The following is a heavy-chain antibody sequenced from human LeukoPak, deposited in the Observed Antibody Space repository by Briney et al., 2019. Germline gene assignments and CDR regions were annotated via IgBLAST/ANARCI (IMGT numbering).Heavy chain of an antibody. CDR3: AREGVDWNHSVYYVDY. J-gene: IGHJ4*02. CDR1: GYTFTGYY. CDR2: INPNSGGT. V-gene: IGHV1-2*02. D-gene: IGHD1-1*01. Sequence: ASVKVSCKASGYTFTGYYMHWVRQAPGQGLEWMGWINPNSGGTNYAQEVQGRVTMTRDTSISTANMELSSLRSDDTAVYYCAREGVDWNHSVYYVDYWGQGTLVTVSS.